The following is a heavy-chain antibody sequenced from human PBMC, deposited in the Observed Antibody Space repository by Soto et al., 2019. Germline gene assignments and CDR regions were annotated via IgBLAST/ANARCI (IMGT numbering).Heavy chain of an antibody. Sequence: EVQLVESGGGLVQPGGSLRLSCAASGFTFSSYSMNWVRQAPGKGLEWVSYISGSSRTIYYADSVRGRFTISRDNAKNYLYLQMNSLRAEDTAVYSCARDSAGHGDYSYYYAMDVWGQGTTVTVSS. J-gene: IGHJ6*02. CDR3: ARDSAGHGDYSYYYAMDV. D-gene: IGHD6-19*01. V-gene: IGHV3-48*01. CDR1: GFTFSSYS. CDR2: ISGSSRTI.